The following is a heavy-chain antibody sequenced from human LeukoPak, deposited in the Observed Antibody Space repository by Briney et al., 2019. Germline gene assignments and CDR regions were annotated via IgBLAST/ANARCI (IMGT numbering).Heavy chain of an antibody. CDR2: ISYDGSNK. Sequence: GGSLRLSCAASGFTFSSYAMHWVRQAPGKGLEWVAVISYDGSNKYYADSVKGRFTISRDNSKNTLYLQMNSLRAEDTAVYYCARVEGAGAFDIWGQGTMVTVSS. CDR1: GFTFSSYA. CDR3: ARVEGAGAFDI. J-gene: IGHJ3*02. V-gene: IGHV3-30-3*01.